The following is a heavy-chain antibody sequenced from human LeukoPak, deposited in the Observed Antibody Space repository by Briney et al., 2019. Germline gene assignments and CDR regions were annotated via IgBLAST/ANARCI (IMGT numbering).Heavy chain of an antibody. D-gene: IGHD2-2*01. CDR2: ISGSGGGT. J-gene: IGHJ6*02. CDR1: GFTFSSYA. Sequence: GGSLRLSCAASGFTFSSYAMSWVRQAPGKGLEWVSAISGSGGGTYYADSVKGRFTISRDNSKNTLYLQMNSLRAGDTAVYYCAKDGTYCSSTSCPGAYYYYYGMDVWGQGTTVTVPS. CDR3: AKDGTYCSSTSCPGAYYYYYGMDV. V-gene: IGHV3-23*01.